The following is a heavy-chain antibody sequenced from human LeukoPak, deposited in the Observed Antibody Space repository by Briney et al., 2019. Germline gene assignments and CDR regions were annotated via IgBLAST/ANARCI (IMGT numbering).Heavy chain of an antibody. Sequence: GGSLRLSCAASGFTFSSYWMSWVRQAPGKGLEWVANIKQDGSEKYYVDSVKGRFTISRDNAKNSLYLQMNSLRAEDTAVYYCARAPIIAGIAAAAFDYWGQGTLVTVSS. CDR2: IKQDGSEK. V-gene: IGHV3-7*01. CDR3: ARAPIIAGIAAAAFDY. CDR1: GFTFSSYW. D-gene: IGHD6-13*01. J-gene: IGHJ4*02.